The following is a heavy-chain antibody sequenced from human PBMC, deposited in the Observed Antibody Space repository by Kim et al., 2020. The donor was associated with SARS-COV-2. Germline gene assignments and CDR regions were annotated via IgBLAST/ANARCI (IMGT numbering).Heavy chain of an antibody. J-gene: IGHJ4*02. V-gene: IGHV4-39*01. CDR2: IYYSGST. CDR3: ARQRWGKFDY. D-gene: IGHD4-17*01. Sequence: SETLSLTCTVSGGSISSSSYYWGWIRQPPGKGLEWIGSIYYSGSTYYNPSLKSRVTISVDTSKNQFSLKLSSVTAADTAVYYCARQRWGKFDYWGQGTLVTVSS. CDR1: GGSISSSSYY.